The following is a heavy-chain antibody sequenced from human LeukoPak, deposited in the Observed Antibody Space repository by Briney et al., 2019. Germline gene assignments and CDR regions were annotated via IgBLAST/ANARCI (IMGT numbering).Heavy chain of an antibody. CDR2: INHSGST. J-gene: IGHJ3*01. CDR3: ARTSRWGSGWFLGVNAFDL. V-gene: IGHV4-34*01. D-gene: IGHD6-19*01. Sequence: SETLSLTCAVYGGSFSGYYWSWIRQPPGKGLGWIGEINHSGSTNYNPSLKSRVTISVDTSKNQFSLKLSSVTAADTAVYYCARTSRWGSGWFLGVNAFDLWGQGTMVTVSS. CDR1: GGSFSGYY.